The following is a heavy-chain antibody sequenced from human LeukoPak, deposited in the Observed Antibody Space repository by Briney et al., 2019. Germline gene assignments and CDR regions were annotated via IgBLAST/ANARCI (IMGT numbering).Heavy chain of an antibody. J-gene: IGHJ4*02. CDR2: INPSGGST. CDR3: ARVSSPLTATIFGVVPLIDY. D-gene: IGHD3-3*01. CDR1: GYTFTSYY. Sequence: ASGKVSCKASGYTFTSYYMHWVRQAPGQGLEWMGIINPSGGSTSYEQKFQGRVTITRDTSTTTVYMELSSLRSEDTAVYYCARVSSPLTATIFGVVPLIDYWGQGTLVTVSS. V-gene: IGHV1-46*01.